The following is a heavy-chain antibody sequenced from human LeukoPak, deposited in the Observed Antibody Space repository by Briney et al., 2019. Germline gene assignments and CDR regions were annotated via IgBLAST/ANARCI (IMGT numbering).Heavy chain of an antibody. V-gene: IGHV4-34*01. CDR2: ISQTGSGIT. J-gene: IGHJ5*02. D-gene: IGHD2-8*02. Sequence: SETLSLTCGVYGGSFSGYYWSWIRQPPGKGQEGIGDISQTGSGITSYNPSLKSRVTISADTSKNQFALELTSVTAADTAMYYRARVPLYWQDPFDLWVQGTLVTVSS. CDR3: ARVPLYWQDPFDL. CDR1: GGSFSGYY.